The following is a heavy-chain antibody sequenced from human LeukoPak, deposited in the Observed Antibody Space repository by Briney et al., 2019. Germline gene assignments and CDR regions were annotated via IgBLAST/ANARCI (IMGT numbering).Heavy chain of an antibody. J-gene: IGHJ4*02. CDR2: ISYDGSNK. D-gene: IGHD3-22*01. CDR3: AKDSSSGSYYEAFDY. CDR1: GFTYSSYG. Sequence: GGCLRLSCAASGFTYSSYGMHSVRQAPGKGLEWGAVISYDGSNKYYADSVKGRFTISRDNTKNTLCLQMNSPRAEDTAVYYFAKDSSSGSYYEAFDYWGQGALVTVSS. V-gene: IGHV3-30*18.